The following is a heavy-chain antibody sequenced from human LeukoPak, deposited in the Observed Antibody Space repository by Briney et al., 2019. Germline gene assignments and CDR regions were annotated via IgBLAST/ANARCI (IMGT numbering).Heavy chain of an antibody. CDR3: ARDRNYYGSGSYRHFDY. J-gene: IGHJ4*02. D-gene: IGHD3-10*01. CDR1: GGTFSSYA. Sequence: SVKVSCKASGGTFSSYAISWVRQAPGQGLEWMGGIIPIFGTANYAQKFQGRVTITADESTSTAYMELSSLRSEDTAVYYCARDRNYYGSGSYRHFDYWGQGTLVAVSS. V-gene: IGHV1-69*13. CDR2: IIPIFGTA.